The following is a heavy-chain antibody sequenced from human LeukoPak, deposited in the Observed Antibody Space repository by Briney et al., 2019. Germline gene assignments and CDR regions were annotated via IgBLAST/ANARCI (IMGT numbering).Heavy chain of an antibody. V-gene: IGHV3-30*02. J-gene: IGHJ4*02. CDR2: IRYDGSNK. CDR3: AKGGPQHIVVVTPIPLFDY. CDR1: GFTFSSYS. D-gene: IGHD2-21*02. Sequence: PGGSLRLSCAASGFTFSSYSMNWVRQAPGKGLEWVAFIRYDGSNKYYADSVKGRFTISRDNSKNTLYLQMNSLRAEDTAVYYCAKGGPQHIVVVTPIPLFDYWGQGTLVTVSS.